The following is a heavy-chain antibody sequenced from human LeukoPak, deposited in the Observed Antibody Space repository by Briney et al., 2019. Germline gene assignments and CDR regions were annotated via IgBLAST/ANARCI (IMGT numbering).Heavy chain of an antibody. CDR1: GGSISSYY. CDR2: IYTSGST. Sequence: TSETLSLTCTASGGSISSYYWSWIRQPAGKGLEWIGRIYTSGSTNYNPSLKSRVTMSVDTSKNQFSLKLSSVTAADTAVYYCAREKYCSSTSCNWFDPWGQGTLVTVSS. D-gene: IGHD2-2*01. J-gene: IGHJ5*02. CDR3: AREKYCSSTSCNWFDP. V-gene: IGHV4-4*07.